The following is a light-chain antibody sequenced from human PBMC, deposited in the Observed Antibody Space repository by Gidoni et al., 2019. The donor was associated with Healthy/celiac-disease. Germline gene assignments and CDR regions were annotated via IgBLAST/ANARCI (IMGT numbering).Light chain of an antibody. CDR1: RSGLGGYNY. J-gene: IGLJ1*01. V-gene: IGLV2-14*03. CDR3: SSYTSSNTYV. CDR2: DVS. Sequence: SSLTPPAPVSGYPRQAITFSCTEIRSGLGGYNYVSWYQQPPGKAPKLMLYDVSYRPSGVSNRFSGSKSDNTASLTISGLQAEDEADYYCSSYTSSNTYVFGTGTKVTVL.